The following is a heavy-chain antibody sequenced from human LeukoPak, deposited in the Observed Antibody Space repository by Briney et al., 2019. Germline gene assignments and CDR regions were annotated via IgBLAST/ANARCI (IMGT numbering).Heavy chain of an antibody. CDR1: GDSISSSRYY. J-gene: IGHJ4*02. D-gene: IGHD3-16*01. CDR2: IYYSGTT. V-gene: IGHV4-39*07. Sequence: SETLSLTCTVSGDSISSSRYYWGWIRQPPGTGLEWIGSIYYSGTTSYNPSLQSRVTVSLDTSKNQFSLKLNSVTAADTAVYYCARDWGSKNYGLIGYFDYWGQGGLVTVSS. CDR3: ARDWGSKNYGLIGYFDY.